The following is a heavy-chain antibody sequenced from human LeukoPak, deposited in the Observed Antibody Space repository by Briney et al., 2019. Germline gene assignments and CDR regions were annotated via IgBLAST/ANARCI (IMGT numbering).Heavy chain of an antibody. J-gene: IGHJ4*02. Sequence: GGSLRLSCAVSGFTVSSDYMSWVRQAPGRGLEWVSVIYSDGSTYSADSVKGRFTISRDNSKNTLYLQINSLRAEDTAVYYCARGIAAAGTALYNWGQGTLLTVSS. D-gene: IGHD6-13*01. V-gene: IGHV3-53*01. CDR2: IYSDGST. CDR3: ARGIAAAGTALYN. CDR1: GFTVSSDY.